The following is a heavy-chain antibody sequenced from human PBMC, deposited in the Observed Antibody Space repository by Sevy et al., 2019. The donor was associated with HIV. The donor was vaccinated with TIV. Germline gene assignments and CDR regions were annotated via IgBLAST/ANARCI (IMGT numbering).Heavy chain of an antibody. Sequence: SETLSLTCTVSGGSNSSYYWSWIRQPPGKGLEWIGYIYYSGSTNYNPSLKSRVTISVDTSKNQFSLKLSSVTAADTAVYYCARDNRRATKYYGMDVWGQGTTVTVSS. CDR3: ARDNRRATKYYGMDV. V-gene: IGHV4-59*01. D-gene: IGHD1-26*01. CDR1: GGSNSSYY. J-gene: IGHJ6*02. CDR2: IYYSGST.